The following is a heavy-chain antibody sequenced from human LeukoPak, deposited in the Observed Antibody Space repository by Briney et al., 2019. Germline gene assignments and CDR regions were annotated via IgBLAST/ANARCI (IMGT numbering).Heavy chain of an antibody. Sequence: ASVKVSCKASGYTFSSNYMHWVRQAPGQGLEWMGIINPSGGSTSYAQKFQGRVTMTRDTSTSTVYMELSSLRSEDTAVYYCAGSYSSSWYDFWGQGTLVTVSS. CDR3: AGSYSSSWYDF. CDR2: INPSGGST. D-gene: IGHD6-13*01. V-gene: IGHV1-46*01. J-gene: IGHJ5*01. CDR1: GYTFSSNY.